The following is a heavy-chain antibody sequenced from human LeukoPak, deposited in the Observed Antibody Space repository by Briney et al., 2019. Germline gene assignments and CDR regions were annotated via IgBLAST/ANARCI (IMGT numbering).Heavy chain of an antibody. CDR1: GFTFSSYS. CDR3: ARDDGGYSYFDY. J-gene: IGHJ4*02. D-gene: IGHD5-12*01. CDR2: ISSSSYI. V-gene: IGHV3-21*01. Sequence: PGGSLRLSCAASGFTFSSYSMNWVRQAPGKGLEWVSSISSSSYIYYADSVKGRFTISRDNAKNSLYLQMNSLRAEDTAVYYCARDDGGYSYFDYWGQGTLVTVSS.